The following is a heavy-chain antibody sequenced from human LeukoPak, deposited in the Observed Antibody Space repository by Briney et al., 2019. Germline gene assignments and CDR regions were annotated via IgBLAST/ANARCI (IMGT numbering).Heavy chain of an antibody. V-gene: IGHV4-31*03. CDR1: GGSISSGGYY. J-gene: IGHJ5*02. Sequence: SETLSLTCTVSGGSISSGGYYWSWIRQHPGKGLEWIGYIYYSGSTYYNPSLKSRVTISVDTSKNQFSLKLSSVTAADTAVYYCARGSGDLYDFWSGYSPNNWFDPWGQGTLVTVSS. CDR2: IYYSGST. D-gene: IGHD3-3*01. CDR3: ARGSGDLYDFWSGYSPNNWFDP.